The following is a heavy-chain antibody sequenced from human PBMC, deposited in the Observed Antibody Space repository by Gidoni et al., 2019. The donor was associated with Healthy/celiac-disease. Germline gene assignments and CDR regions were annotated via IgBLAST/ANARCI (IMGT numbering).Heavy chain of an antibody. CDR3: ARESPWSTGGKIAVAEFNY. V-gene: IGHV1-69*09. J-gene: IGHJ4*02. CDR1: GGTFSSYA. D-gene: IGHD6-19*01. CDR2: IIPILGIA. Sequence: QVQLVQSGAEVKTPGSSVKFSCEASGGTFSSYAISCVRQAPGQWLEWMGRIIPILGIANYAENFQGRVTITEDKTTSTAYMELSSLRSEDTAVYYCARESPWSTGGKIAVAEFNYWGQGTLVTVSS.